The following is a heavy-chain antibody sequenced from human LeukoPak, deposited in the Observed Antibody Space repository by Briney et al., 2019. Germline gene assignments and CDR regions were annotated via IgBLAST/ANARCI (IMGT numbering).Heavy chain of an antibody. D-gene: IGHD6-6*01. CDR3: ARSSGRVAARPGGSFDY. CDR1: GGSFSGYY. Sequence: SETLSLTCAVYGGSFSGYYWSWIRQPPGKGLEWIGYIYYSGSTYYNPSLKSRVTISVDTSMNQFSLKLSSVTAADTAVYYCARSSGRVAARPGGSFDYWGQGTLVTVSS. V-gene: IGHV4-30-4*08. CDR2: IYYSGST. J-gene: IGHJ4*02.